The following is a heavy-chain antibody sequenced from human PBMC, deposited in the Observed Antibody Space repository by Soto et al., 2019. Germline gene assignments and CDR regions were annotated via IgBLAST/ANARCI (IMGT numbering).Heavy chain of an antibody. CDR2: INGAGSST. Sequence: EVQLVESGGGLVQPGGSLRLSCAASEFTFNNYWMHWVRQAPGKGLVWVSRINGAGSSTTYADSVKGRFTISRDNAKNTLYLQMNSLRAEDTAVYYCARWGMTYGDFVGEYWGQGTLVTVSS. J-gene: IGHJ4*02. D-gene: IGHD4-17*01. V-gene: IGHV3-74*01. CDR3: ARWGMTYGDFVGEY. CDR1: EFTFNNYW.